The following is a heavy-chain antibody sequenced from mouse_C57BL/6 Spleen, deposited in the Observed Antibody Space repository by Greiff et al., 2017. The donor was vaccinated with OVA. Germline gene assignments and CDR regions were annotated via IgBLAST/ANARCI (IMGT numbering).Heavy chain of an antibody. CDR3: ARDYYGSSYWFAY. V-gene: IGHV1-26*01. CDR1: GYTFTDYY. CDR2: INPNNGGT. Sequence: EVQLQQSGPELVKPGASVKISCKASGYTFTDYYMNWVKQSHGKSLEWIGDINPNNGGTSYNQKFKGKATLTVDKSSSTAYMELPSLTSEDSAVYYCARDYYGSSYWFAYWGQGTLVTVSA. D-gene: IGHD1-1*01. J-gene: IGHJ3*01.